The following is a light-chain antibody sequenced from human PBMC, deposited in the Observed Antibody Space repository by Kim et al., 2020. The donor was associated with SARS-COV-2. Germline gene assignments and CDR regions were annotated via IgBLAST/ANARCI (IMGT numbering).Light chain of an antibody. CDR2: AAS. J-gene: IGKJ4*01. CDR3: QKYNSAPPLT. V-gene: IGKV1-27*01. CDR1: QDISNY. Sequence: DIQMTQSPSSLSASVGDRVTITCRASQDISNYLAWYQQKPGKVPTLLIYAASTLQSGVPSRFSGSGSGTDFTLTISSLQPEDVATYYCQKYNSAPPLTFGGGTKVDIK.